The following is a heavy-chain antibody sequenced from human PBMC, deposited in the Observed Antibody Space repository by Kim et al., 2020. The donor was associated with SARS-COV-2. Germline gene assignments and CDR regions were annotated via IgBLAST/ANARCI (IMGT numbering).Heavy chain of an antibody. V-gene: IGHV3-23*01. J-gene: IGHJ4*02. CDR2: VSGSGGST. D-gene: IGHD3-22*01. CDR1: GFTFSIYA. CDR3: AKVRYDSSGYHSPYFDY. Sequence: GGSLRLSCAASGFTFSIYAMSWVRQAPGRGLEWVSAVSGSGGSTYYADSVKGRFTISRDNPKNTLYLQMNSLRAEDTAVYYCAKVRYDSSGYHSPYFDYWGQGTLVTVSS.